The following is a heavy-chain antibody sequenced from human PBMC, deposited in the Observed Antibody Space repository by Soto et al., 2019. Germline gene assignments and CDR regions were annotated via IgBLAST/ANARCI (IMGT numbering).Heavy chain of an antibody. CDR1: GGLITSGGYC. CDR2: IYHSGGT. CDR3: ARTITTSGCFDP. D-gene: IGHD4-4*01. V-gene: IGHV4-30-2*01. J-gene: IGHJ5*02. Sequence: SETLSLTCAVSGGLITSGGYCWSWIRQRPGKGLEWIGYIYHSGGTYYNPSLKSRVTLSIDRSKKQFSLKLKSVTAADTAVYFCARTITTSGCFDPWGQGTLVTVSS.